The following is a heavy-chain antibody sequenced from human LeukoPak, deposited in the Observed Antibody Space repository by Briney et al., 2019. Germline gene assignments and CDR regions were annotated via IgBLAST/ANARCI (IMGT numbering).Heavy chain of an antibody. CDR1: GFTFSSYS. V-gene: IGHV3-21*01. CDR3: ARQYSSGWYDPNYFDY. D-gene: IGHD6-19*01. Sequence: PGGSLRLSCAASGFTFSSYSMNWVRQAPGKGLEWVSSISSSSSYIYYADSVKGRFTISRDNAKNSLYLQMNSLRAEDTAVYYCARQYSSGWYDPNYFDYWGQGTLVTVSS. J-gene: IGHJ4*02. CDR2: ISSSSSYI.